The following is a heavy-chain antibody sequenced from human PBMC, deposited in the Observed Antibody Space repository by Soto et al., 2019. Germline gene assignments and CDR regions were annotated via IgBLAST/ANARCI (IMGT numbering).Heavy chain of an antibody. CDR2: IGKTGSDI. Sequence: QVQLVESGGGLVGPGGSLRLPCAASGFTLSGYYMTWMRQTPGKGLEWVSFIGKTGSDIHYADSVEGRFTISRDNAKNSLYLQMNSLRAEDTAVYYCAREIGNRLPYGPVDYWGQGTLVTVSS. V-gene: IGHV3-11*01. J-gene: IGHJ4*02. D-gene: IGHD3-10*01. CDR3: AREIGNRLPYGPVDY. CDR1: GFTLSGYY.